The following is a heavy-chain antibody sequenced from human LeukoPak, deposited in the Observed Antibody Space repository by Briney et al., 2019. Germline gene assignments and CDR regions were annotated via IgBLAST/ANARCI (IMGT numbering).Heavy chain of an antibody. CDR1: GFTFSSYW. CDR2: ISTDGSST. D-gene: IGHD5/OR15-5a*01. J-gene: IGHJ4*02. V-gene: IGHV3-74*01. Sequence: PGGSLRLSCAASGFTFSSYWIHWVRQAPGKGLVWVSRISTDGSSTNYADSVKGRFTISRDNAKNTLYLQMNTLRADDTAVYFCARQMTSTRLFDSWGQGTLVTVSS. CDR3: ARQMTSTRLFDS.